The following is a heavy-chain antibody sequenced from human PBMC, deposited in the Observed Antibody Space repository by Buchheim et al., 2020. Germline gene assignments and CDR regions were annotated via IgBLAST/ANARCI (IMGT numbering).Heavy chain of an antibody. CDR1: GFTFSSYG. J-gene: IGHJ4*02. CDR3: AKIVGATLFDY. V-gene: IGHV3-30*18. Sequence: VQLVESGGGVVQPGRSLRLSCTASGFTFSSYGMHWVRQAPGKGLEWVAVISYVVSNEYYADSVKGRFTISRDNSKNTLYLQMNSLRAEDTAVYYCAKIVGATLFDYWGQGTL. D-gene: IGHD1-26*01. CDR2: ISYVVSNE.